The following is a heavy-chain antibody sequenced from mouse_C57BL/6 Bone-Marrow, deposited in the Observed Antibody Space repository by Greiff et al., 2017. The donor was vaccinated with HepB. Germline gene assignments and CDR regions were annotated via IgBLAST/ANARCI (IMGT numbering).Heavy chain of an antibody. Sequence: QVQLQQSGAELARPGASVKLSCKASGYTFTSYGISWVKQRTGQGLEWIGEIYPRSGNTYYNEKFKGKATLTADKSSSTAYMELRSLTSEDSAVYFCARMGIYYDYLWIAYWGQGTLVTVSA. D-gene: IGHD2-4*01. V-gene: IGHV1-81*01. CDR3: ARMGIYYDYLWIAY. CDR1: GYTFTSYG. CDR2: IYPRSGNT. J-gene: IGHJ3*01.